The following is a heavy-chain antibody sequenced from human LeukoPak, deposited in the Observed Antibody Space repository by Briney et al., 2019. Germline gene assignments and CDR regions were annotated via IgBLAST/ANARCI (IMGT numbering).Heavy chain of an antibody. V-gene: IGHV1-18*01. D-gene: IGHD3-9*01. CDR3: ARDQRSKTYYDILTGYYTPLRFDY. Sequence: GASVKVSCKASGYTFTSYGISWVRQAPGQGLEWMGWISAYNGNTNYAQKLQGRFTMTTDTSTSTAYMELRSLRSDDTAVYYCARDQRSKTYYDILTGYYTPLRFDYWGQGTLVTVSS. CDR2: ISAYNGNT. CDR1: GYTFTSYG. J-gene: IGHJ4*02.